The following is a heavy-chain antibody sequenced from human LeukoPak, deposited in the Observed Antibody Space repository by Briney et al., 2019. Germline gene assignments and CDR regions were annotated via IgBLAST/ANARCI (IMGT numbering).Heavy chain of an antibody. CDR1: GFTFSSYW. D-gene: IGHD3-3*01. V-gene: IGHV3-7*01. CDR2: IKQDGSEK. CDR3: ARDSPIWSGYYVGYYYYYMDV. J-gene: IGHJ6*03. Sequence: GGSLRLSCAASGFTFSSYWMSWVRQAPGKGLEWVANIKQDGSEKYYVDSVKGRFTISRDNAKNSLYLQMNSLRAEDTAVYYCARDSPIWSGYYVGYYYYYMDVWGKGTTVTVSS.